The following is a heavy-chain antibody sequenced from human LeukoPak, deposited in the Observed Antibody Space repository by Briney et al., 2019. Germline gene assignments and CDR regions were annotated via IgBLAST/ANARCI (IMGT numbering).Heavy chain of an antibody. J-gene: IGHJ4*02. CDR1: GYTFTGYY. V-gene: IGHV1-2*02. Sequence: ASVKVSCKASGYTFTGYYMHWVRQAPGQGLEWMGWINPNSGGTNYAQKFQGRVTMTRDTSISTAYMELSRLGSDDTAVYYCARGGPIAVAGTVNWGQGTLVTVSS. D-gene: IGHD6-19*01. CDR3: ARGGPIAVAGTVN. CDR2: INPNSGGT.